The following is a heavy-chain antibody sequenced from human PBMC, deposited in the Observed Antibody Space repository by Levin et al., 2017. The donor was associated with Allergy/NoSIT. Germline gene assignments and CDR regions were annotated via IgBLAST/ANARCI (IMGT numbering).Heavy chain of an antibody. CDR1: GGSMTDYY. CDR2: IYSNGRT. CDR3: ARYLGGGPPYYYGLDV. D-gene: IGHD3-10*01. V-gene: IGHV4-4*09. J-gene: IGHJ6*02. Sequence: MTSETLSLTCTVSGGSMTDYYWSWIRQSPGKGLEWIGHIYSNGRTYYNPSLKSRVFISVDTSESHFSLKVTSVTVADTAVYYCARYLGGGPPYYYGLDVWGQGTSVTVSS.